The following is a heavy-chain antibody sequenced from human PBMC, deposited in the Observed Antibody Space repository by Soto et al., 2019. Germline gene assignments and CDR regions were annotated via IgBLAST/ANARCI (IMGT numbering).Heavy chain of an antibody. V-gene: IGHV3-23*01. CDR2: ISGSGGST. CDR3: AKDPRGPENSNYIAYYFDY. D-gene: IGHD4-4*01. CDR1: GFTFSSYA. J-gene: IGHJ4*02. Sequence: GSLRLSCAASGFTFSSYAMSWVRQAPGKGLEWVSAISGSGGSTYYADSVKGRFTISRDNSKNTLYLQMNSLRAEDTAVYYCAKDPRGPENSNYIAYYFDYWGRGTLVTAPQ.